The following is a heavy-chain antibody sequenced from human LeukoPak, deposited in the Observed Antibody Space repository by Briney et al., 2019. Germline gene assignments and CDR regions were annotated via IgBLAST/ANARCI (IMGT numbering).Heavy chain of an antibody. J-gene: IGHJ4*02. CDR1: GFTFSSHS. CDR3: ARDQSGANWVDF. V-gene: IGHV3-48*01. CDR2: ISSSSSHI. Sequence: GGSLRLSCAASGFTFSSHSMNWVRQAPGKGLEWISYISSSSSHIYYADSVKGRFTISRDNAKNLVTLQMNSLRAEDTAVYYCARDQSGANWVDFWGQGTPVIVSS. D-gene: IGHD1-26*01.